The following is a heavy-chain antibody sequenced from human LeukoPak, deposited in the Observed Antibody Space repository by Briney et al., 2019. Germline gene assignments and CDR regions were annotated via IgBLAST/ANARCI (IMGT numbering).Heavy chain of an antibody. D-gene: IGHD5-24*01. V-gene: IGHV3-23*01. CDR2: ISGSGGST. CDR3: AKGDGYNYDNWFDP. Sequence: GGSLRLSCAVSVFTSSSYALSWVRQAPGKGLEWVSGISGSGGSTYYADSVKGRFTISRDNSKNTLYLQMNSLRGEDTAVYYCAKGDGYNYDNWFDPWGQGTLVTVSS. J-gene: IGHJ5*02. CDR1: VFTSSSYA.